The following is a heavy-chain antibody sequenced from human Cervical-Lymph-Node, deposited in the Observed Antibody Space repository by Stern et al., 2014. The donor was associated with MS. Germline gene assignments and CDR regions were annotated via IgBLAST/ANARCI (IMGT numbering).Heavy chain of an antibody. D-gene: IGHD1-26*01. V-gene: IGHV5-10-1*03. CDR1: GYSFTNYW. J-gene: IGHJ4*02. CDR2: FDPSDSYS. Sequence: VQLGQSGAEVKKSGESLRISCKGSGYSFTNYWINWVRQMPGKGLEWLGRFDPSDSYSNYSPSFQGHVTFSADKSISTAYLQWSSLKASDTAIYYCARPRYSGGYYDYWGQGTLVTVSS. CDR3: ARPRYSGGYYDY.